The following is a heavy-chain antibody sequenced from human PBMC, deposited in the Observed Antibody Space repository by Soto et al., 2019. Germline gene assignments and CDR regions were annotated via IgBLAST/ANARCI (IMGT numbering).Heavy chain of an antibody. CDR3: ARDAVFDYYDSSGSSGSFGMDV. Sequence: GGCLRLSCAAAGFTFSDYYMSWLRQAPGKGLEWVSYISSSSSYTNYADSVKGRFTISRDNAKNSLYLQMNSLRAEDTAVYYCARDAVFDYYDSSGSSGSFGMDVWGQGTRATVSS. CDR1: GFTFSDYY. J-gene: IGHJ6*02. D-gene: IGHD3-22*01. CDR2: ISSSSSYT. V-gene: IGHV3-11*05.